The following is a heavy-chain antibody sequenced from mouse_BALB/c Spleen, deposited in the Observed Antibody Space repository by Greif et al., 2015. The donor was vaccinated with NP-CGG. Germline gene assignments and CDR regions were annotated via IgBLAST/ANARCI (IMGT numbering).Heavy chain of an antibody. CDR2: VNPSNGRT. CDR1: GYTFTSYW. D-gene: IGHD2-3*01. J-gene: IGHJ4*01. V-gene: IGHV1S81*02. Sequence: VKLMESGAELVKPGASVKLSCKASGYTFTSYWMHWVKQRPGQGLEWIGEVNPSNGRTNYNEKFKSKATLIVDKSSSTAYMQLSSLTSEDSAVYYCAIYDGYYYYAMDYWGQGTSVTVSS. CDR3: AIYDGYYYYAMDY.